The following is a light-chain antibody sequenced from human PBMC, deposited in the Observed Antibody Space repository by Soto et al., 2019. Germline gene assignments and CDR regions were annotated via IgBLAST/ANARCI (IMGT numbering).Light chain of an antibody. CDR2: DAS. V-gene: IGKV3-11*01. CDR3: QRQPGLT. Sequence: EIVLTQSPATLSLSPGERATLSCRASQSVSSYLAWYQQKPGQAPRLLIYDASNRATGIPARFSGSGSGTDFALTISSLEPEDFAVYYCQRQPGLTFGQGTRLEIK. J-gene: IGKJ5*01. CDR1: QSVSSY.